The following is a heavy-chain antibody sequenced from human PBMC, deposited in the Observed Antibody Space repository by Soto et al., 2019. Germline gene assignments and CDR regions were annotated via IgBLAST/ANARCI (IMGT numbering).Heavy chain of an antibody. CDR1: GFSLSNARMG. J-gene: IGHJ4*02. Sequence: SGPTLVHPTETLTLTCTVSGFSLSNARMGVSWIRQPPGKALEWLAHIFSNDEKSYSTSLKSRLTISKDTSKSQVVLTMTNMDPVDTATYYCARIDQPPDTAMVVDYWGQGTLVTVSS. V-gene: IGHV2-26*01. CDR3: ARIDQPPDTAMVVDY. D-gene: IGHD5-18*01. CDR2: IFSNDEK.